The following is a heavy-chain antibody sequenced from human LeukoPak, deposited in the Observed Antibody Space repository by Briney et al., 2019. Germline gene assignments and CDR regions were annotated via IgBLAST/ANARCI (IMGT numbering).Heavy chain of an antibody. Sequence: PSETLSLTCTVSGGSISSYYWSWIRQPPGKGLEWIGYIYYSGSTYYNPSLKSRVTISVDTSKNQFSLKLSSVTAADTAVYYCARHSIAAAGPLWYFDLWGRGTLVTVSS. D-gene: IGHD6-13*01. CDR3: ARHSIAAAGPLWYFDL. CDR2: IYYSGST. V-gene: IGHV4-59*08. CDR1: GGSISSYY. J-gene: IGHJ2*01.